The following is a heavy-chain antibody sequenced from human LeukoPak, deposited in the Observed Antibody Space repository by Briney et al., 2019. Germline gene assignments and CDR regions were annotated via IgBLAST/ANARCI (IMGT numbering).Heavy chain of an antibody. Sequence: GGSLRLSCAASGFTFSSYWMSWVCQAPGKGLEWVANIKQDGSDKYYVDSVKGRFTISRDNAKNSLYLQMNSLRAEDTAVYYCARFSGGHSSSWHPYYFDYWGQGTLVTVSS. V-gene: IGHV3-7*03. CDR1: GFTFSSYW. CDR3: ARFSGGHSSSWHPYYFDY. D-gene: IGHD6-13*01. CDR2: IKQDGSDK. J-gene: IGHJ4*02.